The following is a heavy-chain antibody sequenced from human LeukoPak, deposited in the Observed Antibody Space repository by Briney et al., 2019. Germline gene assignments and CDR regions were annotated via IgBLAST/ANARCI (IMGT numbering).Heavy chain of an antibody. Sequence: SETLSLTCTVSGYSISSGYYWGWIRQPPGKGLEWIGSIYHSGSTYYNPSLKSRVTISVDTSKNQFSLKLSSVTAADTAVYYCASVATIIYYFDYWGQGTLVTVSS. D-gene: IGHD5-12*01. CDR3: ASVATIIYYFDY. CDR2: IYHSGST. CDR1: GYSISSGYY. J-gene: IGHJ4*02. V-gene: IGHV4-38-2*02.